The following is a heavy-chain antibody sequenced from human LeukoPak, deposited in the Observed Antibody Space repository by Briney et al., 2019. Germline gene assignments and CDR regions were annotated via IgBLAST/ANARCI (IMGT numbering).Heavy chain of an antibody. D-gene: IGHD6-6*01. CDR1: GGSVNSYY. Sequence: SETLSLTCTVSGGSVNSYYWSWIRQPPGKGLEWLGYIDYSGNTNYSPSLQSRLTISVDTSKNQFSLKLTSVTAADTATYYCAREGKYSSSYDYWGQGTLVTVSS. J-gene: IGHJ4*02. CDR2: IDYSGNT. V-gene: IGHV4-59*02. CDR3: AREGKYSSSYDY.